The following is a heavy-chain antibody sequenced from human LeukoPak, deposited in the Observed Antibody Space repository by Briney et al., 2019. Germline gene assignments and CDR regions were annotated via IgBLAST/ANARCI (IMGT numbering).Heavy chain of an antibody. CDR3: AREITGSYREFDY. V-gene: IGHV4-4*07. Sequence: SETLSLTCTVSGGSISSYYWSWIRQPAGKGLEWIGRNYSGGSTNYNPSLKSRVTMSVDSSNNQLSLKLSSVTAADTAVFYCAREITGSYREFDYRGQGTLVTVSS. J-gene: IGHJ4*02. CDR2: NYSGGST. D-gene: IGHD1-26*01. CDR1: GGSISSYY.